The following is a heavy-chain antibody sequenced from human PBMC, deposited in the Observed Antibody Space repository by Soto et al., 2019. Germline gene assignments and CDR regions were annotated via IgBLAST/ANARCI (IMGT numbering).Heavy chain of an antibody. V-gene: IGHV4-4*07. Sequence: PSETLSLTCAVSGGSISSYYWSWVRQAAGKGLEWIGRIYTSGSTNYAPSLKSRVTMSVDTSKNQFSLKLSSVTAADTAVYYCARDFPAPGTACAFDIWGQGTMVTVSS. CDR2: IYTSGST. CDR1: GGSISSYY. CDR3: ARDFPAPGTACAFDI. J-gene: IGHJ3*02. D-gene: IGHD2-21*02.